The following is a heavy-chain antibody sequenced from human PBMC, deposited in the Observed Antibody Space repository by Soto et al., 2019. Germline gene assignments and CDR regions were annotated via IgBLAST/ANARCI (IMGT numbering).Heavy chain of an antibody. CDR2: IYYSGTT. J-gene: IGHJ5*01. CDR3: ARGGWYIDS. V-gene: IGHV4-59*01. Sequence: QVQLQESGPGLVKPSETLSLNCTVSGGSFSHLYWSWIRQPPGKGLESIGYIYYSGTTNYNASRRSGVTTSVDACKNQFALNLRSMTAADTAVYDCARGGWYIDSWGHGTLVTDSS. CDR1: GGSFSHLY. D-gene: IGHD2-15*01.